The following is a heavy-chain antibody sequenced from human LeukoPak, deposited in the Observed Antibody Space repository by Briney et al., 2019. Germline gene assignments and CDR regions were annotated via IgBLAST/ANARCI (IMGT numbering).Heavy chain of an antibody. J-gene: IGHJ6*03. V-gene: IGHV4-61*02. D-gene: IGHD3-3*01. Sequence: SQTLSLTCTVSGGSISSGSYYWSWIRQPAGKGLEWIGRIYTSGSTNYNPSLKSRVTISVDTSKNQFSLKLSSATAADTAVYYCARGYYDFWRGYYYYYMDVWGKGTMVTVSS. CDR2: IYTSGST. CDR3: ARGYYDFWRGYYYYYMDV. CDR1: GGSISSGSYY.